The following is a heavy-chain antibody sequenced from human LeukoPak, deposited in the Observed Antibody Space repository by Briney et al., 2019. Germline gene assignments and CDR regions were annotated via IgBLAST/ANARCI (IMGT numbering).Heavy chain of an antibody. CDR2: IKEDGSDK. Sequence: GGSLRLSCAASGFTFNNYWITSVRQAPGKWLELVANIKEDGSDKYYGHSVKGRFTISRDNATNPMSLQINSMSVEDTAVYFCARYRGSGCFDPWGQGTLVTVSS. D-gene: IGHD2-15*01. CDR3: ARYRGSGCFDP. J-gene: IGHJ5*02. V-gene: IGHV3-7*04. CDR1: GFTFNNYW.